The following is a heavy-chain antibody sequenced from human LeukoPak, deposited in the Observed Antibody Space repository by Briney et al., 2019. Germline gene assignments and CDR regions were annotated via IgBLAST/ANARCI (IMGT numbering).Heavy chain of an antibody. CDR3: AGRSGSYYGYYYYYGMDV. Sequence: SGGSLRLSCAASGFTVSSNYMSWVRQAPGKGLEWVSVIYSGDSTYYADSVKGRFTISRDNSKNTLYLQMNSLRAEDTAVYYCAGRSGSYYGYYYYYGMDVWGQGTTVTVSS. D-gene: IGHD1-26*01. V-gene: IGHV3-53*01. CDR2: IYSGDST. CDR1: GFTVSSNY. J-gene: IGHJ6*02.